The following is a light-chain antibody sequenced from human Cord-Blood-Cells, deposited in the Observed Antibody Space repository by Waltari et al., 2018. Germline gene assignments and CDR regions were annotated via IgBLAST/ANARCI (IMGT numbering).Light chain of an antibody. J-gene: IGKJ4*01. CDR3: QQRSNWPPLT. CDR2: DAS. CDR1: QSVSSY. V-gene: IGKV3-11*01. Sequence: EIVLTQSAATLSLSPGERDTLSCRASQSVSSYLAWYKQKPGQAPRLLIYDASNRATGIPARFSGSGSGTDFTLTISSLEPEDFAVYYCQQRSNWPPLTFGGGTKVEIK.